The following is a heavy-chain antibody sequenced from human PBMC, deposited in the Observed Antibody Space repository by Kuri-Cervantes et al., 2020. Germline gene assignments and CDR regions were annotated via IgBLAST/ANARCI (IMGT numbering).Heavy chain of an antibody. CDR2: ISYDGSNK. Sequence: GGSLRLSCAASGFTFSSYAMHWVRQAPGKGLEWVAVISYDGSNKYYADSVKGRFTISRDNSKNTLYLQMNSLRAEDTAVYYCAKDLLYDSSGYWGQGTLVTVSS. CDR1: GFTFSSYA. J-gene: IGHJ4*02. CDR3: AKDLLYDSSGY. D-gene: IGHD3-22*01. V-gene: IGHV3-30-3*01.